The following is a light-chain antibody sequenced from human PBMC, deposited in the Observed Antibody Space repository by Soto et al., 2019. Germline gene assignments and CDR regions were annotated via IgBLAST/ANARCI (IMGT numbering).Light chain of an antibody. Sequence: EIVLTQSPATLPLSPGERATLACRASQSVSSHLAWYQQKPGQAPRLLIYDASNRATGITARFSVSGSGTDFPLNISSLEPEAFAVYYCQQRSDWPPIFTFGPGTKVDIK. CDR1: QSVSSH. CDR2: DAS. V-gene: IGKV3-11*01. CDR3: QQRSDWPPIFT. J-gene: IGKJ3*01.